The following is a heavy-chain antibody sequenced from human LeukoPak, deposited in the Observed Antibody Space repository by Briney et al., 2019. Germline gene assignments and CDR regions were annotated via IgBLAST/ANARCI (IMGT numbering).Heavy chain of an antibody. V-gene: IGHV1-8*01. D-gene: IGHD6-13*01. Sequence: ASVKVSCKASGYTFTSYDINWVRQATGQGLEWMGWMNPNSGNTGYAQKFQGRVTMTRNTSISTAYMELSSLRSEDTAVYYCARSRSIAAAPGRGFDPWGQGTLVTVSS. CDR2: MNPNSGNT. J-gene: IGHJ5*02. CDR3: ARSRSIAAAPGRGFDP. CDR1: GYTFTSYD.